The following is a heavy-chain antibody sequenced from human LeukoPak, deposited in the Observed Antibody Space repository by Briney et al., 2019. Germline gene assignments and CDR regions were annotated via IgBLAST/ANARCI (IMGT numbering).Heavy chain of an antibody. CDR3: ARDTYYYGSGSDHSYDY. J-gene: IGHJ4*02. D-gene: IGHD3-10*01. CDR1: GYTFTSYG. Sequence: ASVKVSCKASGYTFTSYGISWVRQAPGQGQEWRGWISAYNGNTNYAQKLQGRVTMTTDTSTSTAYMELRSLRSDDTAVYYCARDTYYYGSGSDHSYDYWGQGTLVTVSS. V-gene: IGHV1-18*04. CDR2: ISAYNGNT.